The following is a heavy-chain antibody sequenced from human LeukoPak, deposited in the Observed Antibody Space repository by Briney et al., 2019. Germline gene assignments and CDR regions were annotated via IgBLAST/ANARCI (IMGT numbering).Heavy chain of an antibody. CDR2: ISYDGSNK. CDR1: GFTFSSYA. V-gene: IGHV3-30-3*01. Sequence: GGSLRLSCAASGFTFSSYAMHWVRQAPGKGLEWVAVISYDGSNKYYADSVKGRFTISRDNSKNTLYLQMNSLRAEDTAVYYCAREGWFGEYIRVGPYWGQGTLVTVSS. CDR3: AREGWFGEYIRVGPY. D-gene: IGHD3-10*01. J-gene: IGHJ4*02.